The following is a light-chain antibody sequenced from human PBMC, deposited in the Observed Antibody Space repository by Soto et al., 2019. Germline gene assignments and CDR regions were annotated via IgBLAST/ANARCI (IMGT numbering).Light chain of an antibody. J-gene: IGKJ1*01. CDR3: QQYNSYSST. CDR1: RSISSW. V-gene: IGKV1-5*03. CDR2: KAS. Sequence: DIQMTQSPSTLSASVGDRVTITCRASRSISSWLAWYQQKPGKAPKLLIYKASSLESGVPSRFSGSGSGTEFTLTISSLQPDDFATYYCQQYNSYSSTFGHGTKVDIK.